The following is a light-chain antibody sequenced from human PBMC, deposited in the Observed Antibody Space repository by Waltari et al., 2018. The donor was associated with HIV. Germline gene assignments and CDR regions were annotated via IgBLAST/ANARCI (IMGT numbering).Light chain of an antibody. V-gene: IGKV3-15*01. CDR3: QQYNNWPRT. CDR1: QSVSSN. J-gene: IGKJ2*01. CDR2: GAF. Sequence: EIVMTKSPATLSVSPGERATLSCRASQSVSSNLAWYQQTPGQAPRLLIYGAFTRATGIPARFSGSGSGTEFTLTISSLRSEDFVVYYCQQYNNWPRTFGQGTKLQIK.